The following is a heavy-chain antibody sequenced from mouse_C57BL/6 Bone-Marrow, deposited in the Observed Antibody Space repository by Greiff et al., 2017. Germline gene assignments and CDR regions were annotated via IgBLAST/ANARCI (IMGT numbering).Heavy chain of an antibody. CDR2: ISSGSSTI. D-gene: IGHD4-1*01. CDR1: GFTFSDYG. J-gene: IGHJ4*01. CDR3: ARGSNFDAMDY. V-gene: IGHV5-17*01. Sequence: VQLVESGGGLVKPGGSLKLSCAASGFTFSDYGMHWVRQAPEKGLEWVAYISSGSSTIYYADTVKGRFTLSRDNAKNTLFLQMTSLRSEDTAMYYCARGSNFDAMDYWGQGTSVTVSS.